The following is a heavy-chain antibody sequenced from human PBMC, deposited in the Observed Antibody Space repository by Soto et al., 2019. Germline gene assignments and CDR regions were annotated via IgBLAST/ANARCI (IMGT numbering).Heavy chain of an antibody. V-gene: IGHV3-21*01. CDR3: ARELRGGSGFDP. J-gene: IGHJ5*02. D-gene: IGHD6-19*01. CDR1: ESTFRSYS. Sequence: GGPLRPPCAAPESTFRSYSMTWGRKGQGKGMEWVSFVSSSSSYIYYADSVKGRFTISRDNAKNSLYLQMNSLRAEDTAVYYCARELRGGSGFDPWGQGTLVTVSS. CDR2: VSSSSSYI.